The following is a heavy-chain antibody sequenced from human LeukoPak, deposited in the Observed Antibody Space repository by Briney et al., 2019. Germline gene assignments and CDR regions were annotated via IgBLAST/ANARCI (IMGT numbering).Heavy chain of an antibody. CDR2: ISDSGGRT. J-gene: IGHJ4*02. D-gene: IGHD3-22*01. Sequence: GRSLRLSCAASGFTFSDYGMSWVRQAPGKGLEWVAGISDSGGRTNYADSVKGRFTISRDNPKNTLYLQMNSLRAEDTAVYFCAKRGVVIRVILVGFHKEAYYFDSWGQGALVTVSS. CDR1: GFTFSDYG. CDR3: AKRGVVIRVILVGFHKEAYYFDS. V-gene: IGHV3-23*01.